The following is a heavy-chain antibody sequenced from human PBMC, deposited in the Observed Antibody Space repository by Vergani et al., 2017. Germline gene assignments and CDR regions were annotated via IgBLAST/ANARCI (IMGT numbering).Heavy chain of an antibody. CDR3: ARDSSKVRGVIVGPSGAFDI. J-gene: IGHJ3*02. CDR1: GGSISSYY. Sequence: QVQLQESGPGLVKPSETLSLTCTVSGGSISSYYWSWIRQPPGKGLEWIGYIYYSGSTNYNPSLKSRVTISVDTSKNQFSLKLSSVTAADTAVYYCARDSSKVRGVIVGPSGAFDIGGQGTMVTVSS. D-gene: IGHD3-10*01. CDR2: IYYSGST. V-gene: IGHV4-59*01.